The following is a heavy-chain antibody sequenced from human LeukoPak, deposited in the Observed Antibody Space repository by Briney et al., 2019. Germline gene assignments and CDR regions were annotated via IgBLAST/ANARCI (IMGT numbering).Heavy chain of an antibody. CDR1: GGSISSYY. D-gene: IGHD1-14*01. V-gene: IGHV4-59*01. Sequence: PSETLSLTCTVSGGSISSYYWSWIRQPPGKGLEWIGYIYYSGGTNYNPSLKSRVTISVDTSKNQFSLKLSSVTAADTAVYYCARAGGRHSPNHYWGQGTLVTVSS. J-gene: IGHJ4*02. CDR3: ARAGGRHSPNHY. CDR2: IYYSGGT.